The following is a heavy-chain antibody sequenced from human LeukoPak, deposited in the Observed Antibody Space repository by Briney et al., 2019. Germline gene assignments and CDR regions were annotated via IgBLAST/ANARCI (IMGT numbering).Heavy chain of an antibody. CDR3: AAAVAGTYWFDP. V-gene: IGHV1-69*06. CDR1: GGTFSSYA. D-gene: IGHD6-19*01. Sequence: ASVKVSCKASGGTFSSYAISWVRQAPGQGLEWMGGIIPIFGTANYAQKFQGRVTITADKSTSTAYMELSSLRSEDTAVYYCAAAVAGTYWFDPWGQGTLVTVSS. CDR2: IIPIFGTA. J-gene: IGHJ5*02.